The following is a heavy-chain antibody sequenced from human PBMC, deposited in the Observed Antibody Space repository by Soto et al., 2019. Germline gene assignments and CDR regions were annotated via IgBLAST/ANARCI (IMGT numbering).Heavy chain of an antibody. CDR2: IYYSGST. CDR1: GGSISSGGYY. D-gene: IGHD6-13*01. CDR3: ARDQQPLVRRWFDP. J-gene: IGHJ5*02. Sequence: SETLSLTCTVSGGSISSGGYYWSWIRQHPGKGLEWIGYIYYSGSTYYNPSLKSRVTISVDTSKNQFSLKLSSVTAADTAVYYCARDQQPLVRRWFDPWGQGTLVTVSS. V-gene: IGHV4-31*03.